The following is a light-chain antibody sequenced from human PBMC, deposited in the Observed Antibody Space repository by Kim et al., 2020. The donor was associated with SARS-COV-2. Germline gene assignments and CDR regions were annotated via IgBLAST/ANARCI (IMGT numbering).Light chain of an antibody. CDR2: LAA. Sequence: SLSTRERAPLTFWASQSISRCIACYQQKPGHAPRLLIQLAAKRATDIPARFSGSWSGTDFTLTIASLEPEDSAVYYCQHRSSWITFGQGTRLEIK. CDR1: QSISRC. J-gene: IGKJ5*01. CDR3: QHRSSWIT. V-gene: IGKV3-11*01.